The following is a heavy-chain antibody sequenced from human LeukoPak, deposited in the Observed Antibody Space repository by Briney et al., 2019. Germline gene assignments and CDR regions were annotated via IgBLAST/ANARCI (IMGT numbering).Heavy chain of an antibody. D-gene: IGHD3-22*01. CDR2: ISYDGSNK. J-gene: IGHJ4*02. CDR3: ARSSSSGYYYGYYFDY. Sequence: PGGSLRLSCAASGFTFSSYAMHWVRQAPGKGLEWVAVISYDGSNKYYADSVKGRFTISRDNSKNTLYLQMNSLRAEDTAVYYCARSSSSGYYYGYYFDYWGQGTLVTVSS. CDR1: GFTFSSYA. V-gene: IGHV3-30-3*01.